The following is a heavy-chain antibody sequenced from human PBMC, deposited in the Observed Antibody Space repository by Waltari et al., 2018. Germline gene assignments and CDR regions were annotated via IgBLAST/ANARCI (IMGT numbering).Heavy chain of an antibody. CDR2: INAGNGNT. D-gene: IGHD1-1*01. CDR1: GYTFTRYA. CDR3: ARGPRTGRDAFDI. J-gene: IGHJ3*02. V-gene: IGHV1-3*03. Sequence: QVQLVQSGAEVKKPGASVTVSCKASGYTFTRYAMHWVRRAPGQRLEWMGWINAGNGNTKYSQEFQGRVTITRDTSASTAYMELSSLRSEDMAVYYCARGPRTGRDAFDIWGQGTMVTVSS.